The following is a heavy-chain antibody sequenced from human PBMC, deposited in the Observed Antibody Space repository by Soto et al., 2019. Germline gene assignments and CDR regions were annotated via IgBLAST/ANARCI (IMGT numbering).Heavy chain of an antibody. CDR2: ISYDGSNK. CDR3: ARDGTVYGDPTHDRVYFDY. V-gene: IGHV3-30-3*01. Sequence: QVQLVESGGGVVQPGRSLRLSCAASGFTFSSYAMHWVRQAPGKGLEWVAVISYDGSNKYYADSVKGRFTISRDNSKNTLYLQMNSLRADDTAVYYCARDGTVYGDPTHDRVYFDYWGQGTLVTVSS. J-gene: IGHJ4*02. D-gene: IGHD4-17*01. CDR1: GFTFSSYA.